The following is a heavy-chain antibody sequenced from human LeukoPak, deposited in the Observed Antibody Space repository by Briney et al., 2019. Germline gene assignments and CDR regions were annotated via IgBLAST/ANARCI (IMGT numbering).Heavy chain of an antibody. CDR2: IYSGGST. CDR1: GFTVSSNY. V-gene: IGHV3-66*02. Sequence: GGSLRLSCAASGFTVSSNYMSWVRQAPGKGLEWVSVIYSGGSTYYADSVKGRFTISRDNSKNTLYLQMNSLRAEDTAVYYCAREALAYDFWSGQTSNWFDPWGQGTLVTVSS. J-gene: IGHJ5*02. CDR3: AREALAYDFWSGQTSNWFDP. D-gene: IGHD3-3*01.